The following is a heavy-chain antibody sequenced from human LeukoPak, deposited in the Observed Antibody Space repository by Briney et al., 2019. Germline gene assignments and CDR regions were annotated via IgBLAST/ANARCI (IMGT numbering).Heavy chain of an antibody. J-gene: IGHJ6*03. CDR2: ISWNSGSI. Sequence: PGRSLRLSCAASGFTFDDYAMHWVRQAPGKGLEWVSGISWNSGSIGYADSVKGRFTISRDNAKNSLYLQMNSLRAEDMALYYCAKGSGYYYYMDVWGKGTTVTVSS. CDR1: GFTFDDYA. D-gene: IGHD3-10*01. V-gene: IGHV3-9*03. CDR3: AKGSGYYYYMDV.